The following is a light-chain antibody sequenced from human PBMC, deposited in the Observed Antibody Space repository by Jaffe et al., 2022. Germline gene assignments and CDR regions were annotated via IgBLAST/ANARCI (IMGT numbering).Light chain of an antibody. V-gene: IGLV1-44*01. Sequence: QSVLTQPPSASGTPGQRVTISCSGSSSNIGSNSVNWYQQLPGTAPKLLIYTNNRRPSGVPDRFSGSKSGTSASLAISGLQSEDEADYYCATWDDSLNGWVFGGGTKLAVI. CDR3: ATWDDSLNGWV. J-gene: IGLJ3*02. CDR1: SSNIGSNS. CDR2: TNN.